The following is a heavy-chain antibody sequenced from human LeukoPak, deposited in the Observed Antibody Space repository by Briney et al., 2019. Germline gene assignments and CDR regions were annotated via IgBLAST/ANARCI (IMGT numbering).Heavy chain of an antibody. CDR2: ISAYNGNT. CDR3: ARVEGRGSYPLHFDY. Sequence: ASVKVSCKASGGTFSSYAISWVRQAPGQGLEWMGWISAYNGNTNYAQKLQGRVTMTTDTSTSTAYMELRSLRSDDTAVYYCARVEGRGSYPLHFDYWGQGTLVTVSS. J-gene: IGHJ4*02. V-gene: IGHV1-18*01. D-gene: IGHD1-26*01. CDR1: GGTFSSYA.